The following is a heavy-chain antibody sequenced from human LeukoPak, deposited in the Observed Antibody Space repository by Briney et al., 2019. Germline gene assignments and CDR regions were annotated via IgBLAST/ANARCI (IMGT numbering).Heavy chain of an antibody. J-gene: IGHJ6*03. CDR3: ARRRDYYYYMDV. CDR2: IYYSGST. V-gene: IGHV4-59*01. Sequence: SETLSLTCTVSGGSISSYYWNWIRQPPGKGLEWIGYIYYSGSTNYNPSLKSRVTISVDTSKNQFSLKLSSVTAADTAVYYCARRRDYYYYMDVWGKGTTVTVSS. CDR1: GGSISSYY.